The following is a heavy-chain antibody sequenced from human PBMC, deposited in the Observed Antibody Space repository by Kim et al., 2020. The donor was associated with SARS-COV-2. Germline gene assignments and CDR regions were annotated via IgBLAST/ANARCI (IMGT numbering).Heavy chain of an antibody. D-gene: IGHD1-1*01. V-gene: IGHV3-23*01. Sequence: YYAHSVKGRFTISRDNSKNTLYLQMNSLRAEDTAVYYCAKDRTLRYFDYWGQGTLVTVSS. J-gene: IGHJ4*02. CDR3: AKDRTLRYFDY.